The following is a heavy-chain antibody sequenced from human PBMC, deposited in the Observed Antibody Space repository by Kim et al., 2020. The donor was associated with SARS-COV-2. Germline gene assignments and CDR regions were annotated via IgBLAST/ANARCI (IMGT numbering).Heavy chain of an antibody. V-gene: IGHV3-73*01. D-gene: IGHD3-9*01. Sequence: GGSLRLSCAASGFIFSGSTIHWVRQASGKGLEWVGRIRSKPKNYATEYAVSVKGRFTVSRDDSKNTAYLQMNGLKTEDTAVYDCATYIDYFFNYWGQGILVTVSS. CDR1: GFIFSGST. CDR3: ATYIDYFFNY. CDR2: IRSKPKNYAT. J-gene: IGHJ4*02.